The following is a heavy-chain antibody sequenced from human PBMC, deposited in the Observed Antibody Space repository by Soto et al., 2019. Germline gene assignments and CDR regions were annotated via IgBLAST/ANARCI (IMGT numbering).Heavy chain of an antibody. CDR2: ISAYNGNT. CDR1: GYTFTSYG. J-gene: IGHJ6*02. Sequence: ASVKVSCKASGYTFTSYGISWVRQAPGQGLEWMGWISAYNGNTNYAQKLQGRVTMTTDTSTSTAYMELRSLRSDDTAVYYCARVEDIVVAPAAHPPLYYYCMDVWGQGTTVTVSS. V-gene: IGHV1-18*01. D-gene: IGHD2-2*01. CDR3: ARVEDIVVAPAAHPPLYYYCMDV.